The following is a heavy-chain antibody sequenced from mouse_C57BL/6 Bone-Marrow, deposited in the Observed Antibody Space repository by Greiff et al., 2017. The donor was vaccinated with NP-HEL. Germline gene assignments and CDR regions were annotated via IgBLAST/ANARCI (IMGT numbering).Heavy chain of an antibody. CDR2: ISDGGSYT. CDR1: GFTFSSYA. J-gene: IGHJ1*03. V-gene: IGHV5-4*01. CDR3: ARGNYGSSWYFDV. D-gene: IGHD1-1*01. Sequence: VQLKESGGGLVKPGGSLKLSCAASGFTFSSYAMSWVRQTPEKRLEWVATISDGGSYTYYPDNVKGRFTISRDNAKNNLYLQMSHLKSEDTAMYYCARGNYGSSWYFDVWGTGTTVTVSS.